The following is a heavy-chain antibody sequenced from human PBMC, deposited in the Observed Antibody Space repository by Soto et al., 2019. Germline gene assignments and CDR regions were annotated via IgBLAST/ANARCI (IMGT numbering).Heavy chain of an antibody. Sequence: PGGSLSLSFAASGFTFSSFALSWVRQAPGKGLEWVSAISGSGDGTDYADSVKGRFTISRDNSKNTLYLQMNSLRAEDTAVYYCAGPGYSSQDYWGQGALVTVSS. D-gene: IGHD5-18*01. J-gene: IGHJ4*02. CDR2: ISGSGDGT. CDR3: AGPGYSSQDY. CDR1: GFTFSSFA. V-gene: IGHV3-23*01.